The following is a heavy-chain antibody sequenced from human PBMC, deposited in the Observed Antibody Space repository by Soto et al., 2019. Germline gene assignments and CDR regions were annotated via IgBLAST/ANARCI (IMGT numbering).Heavy chain of an antibody. CDR3: ARGEEYYGSGSYLDY. Sequence: QVQLQQWGAGLLKPSETLSLTCAVYGGSFSGYYWSWIRQPPGKGLEWTGEINHSGSTNYNPSLKSRGTISVDTSKNQFSLKLSSVTAADTAVYYCARGEEYYGSGSYLDYWGQGTLVTVSS. CDR1: GGSFSGYY. V-gene: IGHV4-34*01. CDR2: INHSGST. J-gene: IGHJ4*02. D-gene: IGHD3-10*01.